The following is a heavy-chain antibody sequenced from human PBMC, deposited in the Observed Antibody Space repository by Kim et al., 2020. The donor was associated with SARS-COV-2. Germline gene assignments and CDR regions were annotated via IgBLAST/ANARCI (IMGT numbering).Heavy chain of an antibody. V-gene: IGHV3-30*18. CDR1: GSTFSSYG. CDR2: IAKDASSK. J-gene: IGHJ6*02. D-gene: IGHD6-19*01. CDR3: AKESRLATINFGMDV. Sequence: GGSLRLSCAASGSTFSSYGMHWVRQAPGKGLEWVAVIAKDASSKFYVDSVKGRFTISRDNSKNTLYLQMDSLRAEDTAVYYCAKESRLATINFGMDVWGQGTTVTVS.